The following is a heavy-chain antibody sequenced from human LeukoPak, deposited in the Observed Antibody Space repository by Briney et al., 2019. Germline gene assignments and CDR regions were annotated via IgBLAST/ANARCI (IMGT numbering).Heavy chain of an antibody. CDR2: ISSSGSTI. Sequence: GGSLRLSCAASGFTFSDYYMSWIRQAPGKGLEWVSYISSSGSTIYYADSVKGRFTISRDNAKNSLYLQMNSLRAEDTAVYYCATPTKPYYYYYGMDVWGQGTTVTVSS. V-gene: IGHV3-11*01. CDR3: ATPTKPYYYYYGMDV. J-gene: IGHJ6*02. CDR1: GFTFSDYY.